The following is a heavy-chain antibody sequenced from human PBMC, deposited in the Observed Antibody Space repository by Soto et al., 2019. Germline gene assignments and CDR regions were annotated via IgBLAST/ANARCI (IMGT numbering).Heavy chain of an antibody. CDR1: GGSIISYY. J-gene: IGHJ5*02. Sequence: SETLSLTCTVSGGSIISYYWSWIRQPPGKGLEWIGYIYYDGSTSYNPSLRSRVTISVDTSKNQFSLILSSVTSADTAVYYCARDQLSSGLYVWFDPWGQGTLVTVSS. D-gene: IGHD6-25*01. V-gene: IGHV4-59*01. CDR2: IYYDGST. CDR3: ARDQLSSGLYVWFDP.